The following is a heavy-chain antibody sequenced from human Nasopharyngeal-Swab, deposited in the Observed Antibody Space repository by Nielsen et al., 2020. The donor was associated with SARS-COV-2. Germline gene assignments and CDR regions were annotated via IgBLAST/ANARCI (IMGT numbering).Heavy chain of an antibody. CDR2: ISGSGGST. V-gene: IGHV3-23*01. J-gene: IGHJ6*02. CDR3: AKGQGILEWLSPAYYYYGMDV. D-gene: IGHD3-3*01. Sequence: GESLKISCAASGFTFSSYAMSWVRQAPGKGLEWVSAISGSGGSTYYADSVKGRFTISRDNSKNTLYLQMNSLRAEDTAVYYCAKGQGILEWLSPAYYYYGMDVWGQGTTVTVSS. CDR1: GFTFSSYA.